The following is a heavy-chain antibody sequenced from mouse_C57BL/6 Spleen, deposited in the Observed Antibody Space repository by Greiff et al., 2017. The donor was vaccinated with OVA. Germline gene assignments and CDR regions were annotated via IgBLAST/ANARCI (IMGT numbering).Heavy chain of an antibody. V-gene: IGHV1-62-2*01. Sequence: QVHVKQSGAELVKPGASVKLSCKASGYTFTEYTIHWVKQRSGQGLEWIGWFYPGSGSIKYNEKFKDKATLTADKSSSTVYMELSRLTSEDSAVYVCARHESSGDAVYAMDYWGQGTSVTVSS. CDR1: GYTFTEYT. CDR2: FYPGSGSI. CDR3: ARHESSGDAVYAMDY. J-gene: IGHJ4*01. D-gene: IGHD3-2*02.